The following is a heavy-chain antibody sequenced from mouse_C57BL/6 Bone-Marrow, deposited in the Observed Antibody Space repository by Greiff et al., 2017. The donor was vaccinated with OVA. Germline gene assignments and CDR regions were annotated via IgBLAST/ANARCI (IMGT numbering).Heavy chain of an antibody. D-gene: IGHD1-1*01. J-gene: IGHJ2*01. CDR1: GYTFTSYW. V-gene: IGHV1-61*01. Sequence: QVQLQQPGAELVRPGSSVKLSCKASGYTFTSYWMDWVKQRPGQGLEWIGNIYPSDSETHYNQKFKDKATLTVDKSSSTAYMQLSSLTSEDSAVYYCARSKGYYGSSPDYWGQGTTLTVSS. CDR2: IYPSDSET. CDR3: ARSKGYYGSSPDY.